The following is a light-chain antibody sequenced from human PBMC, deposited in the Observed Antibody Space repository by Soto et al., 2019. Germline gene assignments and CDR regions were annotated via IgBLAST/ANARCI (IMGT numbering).Light chain of an antibody. Sequence: EIVMTQSPATLSVSPGERATLSCRASQSVSINLAWYQQKPGQAPRLLIYGASTRATGIPARFSGSGSGTDFTLTISSLEPEDFAVYYCQQRSNWPSITFGQGTRLEI. CDR3: QQRSNWPSIT. J-gene: IGKJ5*01. CDR2: GAS. CDR1: QSVSIN. V-gene: IGKV3-15*01.